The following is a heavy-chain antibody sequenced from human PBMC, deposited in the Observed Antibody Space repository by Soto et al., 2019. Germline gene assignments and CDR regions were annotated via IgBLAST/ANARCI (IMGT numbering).Heavy chain of an antibody. CDR2: ISYDGSNK. D-gene: IGHD3-22*01. V-gene: IGHV3-30-3*01. CDR1: GFTFSSYA. Sequence: GGSLRLSCAASGFTFSSYAMHWVRQAPGKGLEWVAVISYDGSNKYYADSVKGRFTISRDNSKNTLYPQMNRLRAEDTAVYSCARDWAYYDSSGRMDVWGQGTTVTVSS. J-gene: IGHJ6*02. CDR3: ARDWAYYDSSGRMDV.